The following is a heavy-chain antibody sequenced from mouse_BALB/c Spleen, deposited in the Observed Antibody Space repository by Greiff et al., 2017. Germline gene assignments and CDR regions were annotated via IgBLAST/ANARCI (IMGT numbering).Heavy chain of an antibody. CDR1: GYSFTSYW. V-gene: IGHV1S126*01. J-gene: IGHJ3*01. Sequence: VQLVESGPQLVRPGASVKISCKASGYSFTSYWMHWVKQRPGQGLEWIGMIDPSDSETRLNQKFKDKATLTVDKSSSTAYMQLSSPTSEDSAVYYCARGTTASPWFAYWGQGTLVTVSA. CDR3: ARGTTASPWFAY. D-gene: IGHD1-2*01. CDR2: IDPSDSET.